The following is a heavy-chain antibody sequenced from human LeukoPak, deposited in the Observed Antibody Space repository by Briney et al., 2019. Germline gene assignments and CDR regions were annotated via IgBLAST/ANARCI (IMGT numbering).Heavy chain of an antibody. D-gene: IGHD6-13*01. V-gene: IGHV4-34*01. CDR2: INHSGST. J-gene: IGHJ2*01. CDR1: GGSFSGYY. CDR3: ARAGRTRHGIAAAGSRRYFDL. Sequence: KPSETLSLTCAVYGGSFSGYYWSWIRQPPGKGLEWIGEINHSGSTNYNPSLKSRVTISVDTSKNQFSLKLSSVTAADTAVYYCARAGRTRHGIAAAGSRRYFDLWGRGTLVTVSS.